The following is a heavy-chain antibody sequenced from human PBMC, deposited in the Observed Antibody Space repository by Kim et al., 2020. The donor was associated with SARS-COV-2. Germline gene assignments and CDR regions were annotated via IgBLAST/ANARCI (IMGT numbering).Heavy chain of an antibody. J-gene: IGHJ2*01. CDR3: ARHLRNWYFDL. V-gene: IGHV4-39*01. Sequence: TTSNPPLKGRVTISVDTSKTQFSLRLSSVTAADAAVYYCARHLRNWYFDLWGRGTLVTVSS. CDR2: T.